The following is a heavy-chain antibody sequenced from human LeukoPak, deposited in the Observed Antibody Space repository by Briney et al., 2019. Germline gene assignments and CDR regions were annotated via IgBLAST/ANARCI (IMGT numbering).Heavy chain of an antibody. Sequence: ASVKVSCKASGGTFSSYAISWVRQAPGQGLEWMGGIIPIFGTANYAQRFQGRVTITTDESTSTAYMELSSLRSEDTAVYYCASQYVYSSSPMGFQHWGQGTLVTVSS. J-gene: IGHJ1*01. CDR3: ASQYVYSSSPMGFQH. CDR1: GGTFSSYA. CDR2: IIPIFGTA. V-gene: IGHV1-69*05. D-gene: IGHD6-6*01.